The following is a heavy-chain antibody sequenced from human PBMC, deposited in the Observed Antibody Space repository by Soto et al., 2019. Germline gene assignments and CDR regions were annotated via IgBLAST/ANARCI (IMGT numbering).Heavy chain of an antibody. CDR1: GFTFSSYS. D-gene: IGHD3-3*01. V-gene: IGHV3-21*01. CDR2: ISSSSSYI. CDR3: ARDILESYYDFWSGSVYGMDV. Sequence: RLSCAASGFTFSSYSMNWVRQAPGKGLEWVSSISSSSSYIYYADSVKGRFTISRDNAKNSLYLQMNSLRAEDTAVYYCARDILESYYDFWSGSVYGMDVWGQGTTVTVSS. J-gene: IGHJ6*02.